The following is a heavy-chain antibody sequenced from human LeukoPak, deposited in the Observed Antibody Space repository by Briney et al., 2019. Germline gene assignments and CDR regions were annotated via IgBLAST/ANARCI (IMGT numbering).Heavy chain of an antibody. J-gene: IGHJ4*02. CDR2: ISYDGGNK. V-gene: IGHV3-30-3*01. CDR3: ARGVSVSGSYAFDY. D-gene: IGHD1-26*01. CDR1: GFIFSSYA. Sequence: GGSLRLSCAASGFIFSSYAIHWVRQAPGKGLEWVAVISYDGGNKYYADSVKGRFTISRDNSKNTLYLQMNSLRAEDTAVYYCARGVSVSGSYAFDYWGQGTLVTVSS.